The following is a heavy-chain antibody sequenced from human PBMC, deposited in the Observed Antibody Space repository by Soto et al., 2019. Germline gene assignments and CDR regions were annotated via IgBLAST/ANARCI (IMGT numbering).Heavy chain of an antibody. Sequence: ASVKVSCKTSGYTFSNYGTTWVRQAPGQPLEWLGWISLYSDGTNYAQKFQGRVSMTTDTSTTTAYMELRSLRSDDTAVYYCARVVPGAEAWFGPWGQGTLVTVSS. CDR1: GYTFSNYG. CDR3: ARVVPGAEAWFGP. D-gene: IGHD2-2*01. CDR2: ISLYSDGT. J-gene: IGHJ5*02. V-gene: IGHV1-18*01.